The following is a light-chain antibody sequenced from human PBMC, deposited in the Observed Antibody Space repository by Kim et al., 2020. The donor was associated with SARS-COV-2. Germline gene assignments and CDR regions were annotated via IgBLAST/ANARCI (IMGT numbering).Light chain of an antibody. Sequence: AFVGDRVTYTCRPSQAIKNYLAWLQNKPGKAPKSLIYEASTLQSGVPSRFSGSGSGTDFTLTISSLQPEDFATYYCQQYNTYPRTFGGGTKVDIK. CDR1: QAIKNY. V-gene: IGKV1-16*01. CDR3: QQYNTYPRT. CDR2: EAS. J-gene: IGKJ4*01.